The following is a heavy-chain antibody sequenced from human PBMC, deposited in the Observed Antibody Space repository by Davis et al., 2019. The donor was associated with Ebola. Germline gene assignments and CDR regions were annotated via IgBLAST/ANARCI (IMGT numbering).Heavy chain of an antibody. J-gene: IGHJ6*02. CDR1: GGSISSSNW. CDR3: ARDHGFTIFGYGMDV. D-gene: IGHD3-3*01. CDR2: IYHSGST. Sequence: SETLSLTCAVSGGSISSSNWWSWVRQPPGKGLEWIGEIYHSGSTNYNPSLKSRVTISVDKSKNQFSLKLSSVTAADTAVYYCARDHGFTIFGYGMDVWGQGTTVTVSS. V-gene: IGHV4-4*02.